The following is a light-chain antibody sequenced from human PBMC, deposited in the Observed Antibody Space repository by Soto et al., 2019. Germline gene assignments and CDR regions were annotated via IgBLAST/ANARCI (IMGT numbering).Light chain of an antibody. CDR1: QTISRY. Sequence: IQMTQSPSSLSASVGDRVTITCRASQTISRYLNWYQQKPGKAPKLLMYATSSVQSGVPARFSGSGSGTDFTLTISSLQPEDYATYYCQQSYKTPLTFGGGTKVKVK. V-gene: IGKV1-39*01. J-gene: IGKJ4*01. CDR2: ATS. CDR3: QQSYKTPLT.